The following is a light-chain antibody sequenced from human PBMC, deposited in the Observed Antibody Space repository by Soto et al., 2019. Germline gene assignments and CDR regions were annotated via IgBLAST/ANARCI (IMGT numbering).Light chain of an antibody. Sequence: EIVMTQSPATLSVSPGERATLSCRASQSVSSNLAWYKPKPGQAPRLLIYGASTRATGIPARFSGSGSGTEFTLTIRSLKSEDFAVYYCQQYNNWWTFGQGTKVDIK. CDR3: QQYNNWWT. CDR1: QSVSSN. J-gene: IGKJ1*01. CDR2: GAS. V-gene: IGKV3-15*01.